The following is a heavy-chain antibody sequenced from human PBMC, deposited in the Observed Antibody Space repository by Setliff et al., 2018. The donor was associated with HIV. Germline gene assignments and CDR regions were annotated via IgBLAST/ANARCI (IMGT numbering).Heavy chain of an antibody. CDR2: INPSRGSI. Sequence: VASVKVSCKASGYTFTSYYIHWVRQARGHGLEWMGSINPSRGSITYAQRFQGRVTMTRDTSTTTVYMELSSLRPEDTAVYYCARDVIVYFDRGDSPAYWGQGTLVTVSS. V-gene: IGHV1-46*01. CDR3: ARDVIVYFDRGDSPAY. J-gene: IGHJ4*02. CDR1: GYTFTSYY. D-gene: IGHD4-17*01.